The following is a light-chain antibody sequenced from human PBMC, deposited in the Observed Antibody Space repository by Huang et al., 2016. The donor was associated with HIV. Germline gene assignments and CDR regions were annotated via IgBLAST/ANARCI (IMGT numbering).Light chain of an antibody. CDR2: DAS. CDR1: QGIRSY. CDR3: QQLNGYPLT. J-gene: IGKJ4*01. Sequence: IQLTQSPSSLSASVGDRVTISCRASQGIRSYLAWYQQKPGKAPKLLIYDASTLQRGVPSRFSGSGCGTDFTLTITSREPEDFATYYCQQLNGYPLTFGGGTKVEIK. V-gene: IGKV1-9*01.